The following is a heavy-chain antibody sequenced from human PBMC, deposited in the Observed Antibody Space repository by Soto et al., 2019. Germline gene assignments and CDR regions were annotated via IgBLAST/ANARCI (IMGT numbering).Heavy chain of an antibody. J-gene: IGHJ3*02. CDR2: IYYSGST. D-gene: IGHD3-10*01. Sequence: SETLSRTCIVSGGSICSYYWSWIRQPPGKGLEWIGDIYYSGSTNYNPSLKSRVTISVDTSKNQFSLKLSSVTAADTAVYFCARRDGLSAFDIWGQGTMVT. CDR3: ARRDGLSAFDI. CDR1: GGSICSYY. V-gene: IGHV4-59*08.